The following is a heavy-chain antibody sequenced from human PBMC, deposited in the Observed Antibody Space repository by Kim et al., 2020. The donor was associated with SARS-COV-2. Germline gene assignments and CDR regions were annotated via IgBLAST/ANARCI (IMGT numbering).Heavy chain of an antibody. J-gene: IGHJ4*02. D-gene: IGHD3-10*01. CDR3: ARDWAYGFEY. CDR1: GFTFSSYT. Sequence: GGSLRLSCATSGFTFSSYTMNWVRQAPGKGLEWVSFIRSSTNTKWYADSVKGRFTISADSAKNSLFLEMNSLRDEDTAVYYCARDWAYGFEYWGQGTLVTVSS. V-gene: IGHV3-48*02. CDR2: IRSSTNTK.